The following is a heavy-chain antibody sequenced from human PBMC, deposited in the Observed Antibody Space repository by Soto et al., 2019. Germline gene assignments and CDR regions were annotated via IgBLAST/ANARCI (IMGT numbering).Heavy chain of an antibody. Sequence: PGGSLRLSCPASGFSFSSYWMTWVRQAPGKGLEWVANIKQDGREKYYVASVKGRFTISRDNDKNLLYLQMDSLTPDDTAVYYCAGDGVRNGAYNGWLDPWGQGTLVTVSS. CDR2: IKQDGREK. CDR1: GFSFSSYW. D-gene: IGHD3-16*01. V-gene: IGHV3-7*03. CDR3: AGDGVRNGAYNGWLDP. J-gene: IGHJ5*02.